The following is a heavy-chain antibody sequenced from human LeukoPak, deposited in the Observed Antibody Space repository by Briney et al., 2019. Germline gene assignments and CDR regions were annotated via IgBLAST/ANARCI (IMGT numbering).Heavy chain of an antibody. CDR3: ARRKAGVWTWDH. V-gene: IGHV4-59*01. CDR1: GGPTDDNY. Sequence: PSETLSLTCTVSGGPTDDNYWCWIRQPPGKRLEWIGYVHSSGTTNYKPSLKSRLTISVDTSNNQISLKLTSVTAADTAVYYCARRKAGVWTWDHWGQGTLVTVSS. J-gene: IGHJ4*02. CDR2: VHSSGTT. D-gene: IGHD3/OR15-3a*01.